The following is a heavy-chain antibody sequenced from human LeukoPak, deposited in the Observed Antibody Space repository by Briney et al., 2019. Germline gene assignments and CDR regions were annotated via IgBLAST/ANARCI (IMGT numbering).Heavy chain of an antibody. D-gene: IGHD2-2*01. CDR2: IYHSGST. V-gene: IGHV4-30-2*01. CDR1: GGSNSSGGYS. CDR3: ARVVPDGYSDY. Sequence: SQTLSLTCAVSGGSNSSGGYSWSWIRQPPGRGLEWIGYIYHSGSTYYNPSLKSRVTISVDTSKNQFSLKLSSVTAADAAVYFCARVVPDGYSDYWGQGTLVTVSS. J-gene: IGHJ4*02.